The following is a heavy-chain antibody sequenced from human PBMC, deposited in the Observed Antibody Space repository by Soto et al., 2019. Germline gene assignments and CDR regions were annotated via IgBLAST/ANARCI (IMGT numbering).Heavy chain of an antibody. Sequence: QVQLVQSGAEVKKPGSSVKVSCKASGGTFSSYTISWVRQAPGQGLEWMGRIIPILGIANYAQKFQGRVTSNADKYTSTAYMELSSLRSEDTAVYYCARLGGGDNDAFDIWGQGTMVTVSS. CDR3: ARLGGGDNDAFDI. CDR1: GGTFSSYT. CDR2: IIPILGIA. V-gene: IGHV1-69*02. D-gene: IGHD3-16*01. J-gene: IGHJ3*02.